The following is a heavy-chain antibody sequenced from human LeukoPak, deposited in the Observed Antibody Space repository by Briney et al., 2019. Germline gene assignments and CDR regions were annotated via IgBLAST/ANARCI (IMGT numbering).Heavy chain of an antibody. Sequence: ASVKVSCKASGYTFTSYGISWVRQAPGQGLEWMGWISAYNGNTNYAQKLQGRVTMTTDTSTSTAYMEPRSLRSDDTAVYYCARDGRYFDWSLPQFDYWGQGTLVTVSS. J-gene: IGHJ4*02. CDR2: ISAYNGNT. CDR3: ARDGRYFDWSLPQFDY. D-gene: IGHD3-9*01. CDR1: GYTFTSYG. V-gene: IGHV1-18*01.